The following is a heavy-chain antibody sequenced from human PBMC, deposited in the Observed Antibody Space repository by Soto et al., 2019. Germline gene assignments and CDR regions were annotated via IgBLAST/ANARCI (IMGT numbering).Heavy chain of an antibody. CDR1: GFTFSSYS. CDR2: ISSSSSYI. Sequence: GGSLRLSCAASGFTFSSYSMNWVRQAPGKGLEWVSSISSSSSYIYYADSVKGRFTISRDNAKNSLYLQMNSLRAEDTAVYYCARTGGELLGIYYGMDVWGQGTTVTVSS. D-gene: IGHD1-7*01. J-gene: IGHJ6*02. V-gene: IGHV3-21*01. CDR3: ARTGGELLGIYYGMDV.